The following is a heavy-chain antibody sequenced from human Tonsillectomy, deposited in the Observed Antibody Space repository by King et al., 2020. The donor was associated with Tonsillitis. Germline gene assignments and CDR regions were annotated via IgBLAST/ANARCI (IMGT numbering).Heavy chain of an antibody. D-gene: IGHD4-23*01. J-gene: IGHJ4*02. CDR3: ANHGDNGGFDY. CDR1: GFTFSSYG. CDR2: ISYDGSHK. V-gene: IGHV3-30*18. Sequence: VQLVESGGGVVQPGRSLRLSCAASGFTFSSYGMHWVRQAPGKGLEWEAVISYDGSHKYYADSVKGRFTISRDNSKNTVYLQMNSLRAEDTAVYYCANHGDNGGFDYWGQGTLVTVSS.